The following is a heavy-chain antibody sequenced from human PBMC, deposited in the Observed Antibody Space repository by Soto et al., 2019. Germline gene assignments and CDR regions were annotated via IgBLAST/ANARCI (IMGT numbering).Heavy chain of an antibody. J-gene: IGHJ4*02. CDR3: ARAKGDYGSGSYKVYYLDS. CDR2: INGDGSST. V-gene: IGHV3-74*01. CDR1: GFTFSTYW. Sequence: GSLRLSCAASGFTFSTYWMDWVGQAPGKGLVWVSRINGDGSSTRFVDSVKGRFTISRDNAKNTVYLQMNSLRAEDTAVYYCARAKGDYGSGSYKVYYLDSWGQGTLVTVSS. D-gene: IGHD3-10*01.